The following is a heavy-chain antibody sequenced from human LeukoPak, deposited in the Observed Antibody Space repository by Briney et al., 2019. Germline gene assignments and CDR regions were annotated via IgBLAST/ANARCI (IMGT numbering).Heavy chain of an antibody. Sequence: GGSLRLSCAASGFTFSSYAMSWVRQAPGKGLEWVSAISGSGGSTYYADSVKGRFTISRDNSKNTLYLQMNSLRAEDTAVYYCAKNPVGDYRSPHDYWGQGTLVTVSS. D-gene: IGHD4-17*01. V-gene: IGHV3-23*01. CDR3: AKNPVGDYRSPHDY. J-gene: IGHJ4*02. CDR2: ISGSGGST. CDR1: GFTFSSYA.